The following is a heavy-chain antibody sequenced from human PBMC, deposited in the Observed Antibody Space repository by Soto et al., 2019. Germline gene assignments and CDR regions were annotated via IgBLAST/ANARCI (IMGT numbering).Heavy chain of an antibody. CDR1: GGSVSNGMYY. J-gene: IGHJ4*02. Sequence: PSETLSLTGTVPGGSVSNGMYYWSWIRQPPGKGLEWIGNVYFTGTTIYNPSLKSRVTMSVDTYKDQFFLKLTSVTAADTAVYYCARYCNNGDCSHLYYFDDWGLGTLVTVSS. V-gene: IGHV4-61*01. CDR3: ARYCNNGDCSHLYYFDD. D-gene: IGHD2-8*01. CDR2: VYFTGTT.